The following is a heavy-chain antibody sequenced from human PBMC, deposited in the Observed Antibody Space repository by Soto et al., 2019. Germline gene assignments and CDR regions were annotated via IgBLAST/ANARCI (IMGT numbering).Heavy chain of an antibody. CDR3: AKSGDSGWYGDYVDGFDI. CDR1: GFTFGKYG. J-gene: IGHJ3*02. CDR2: ISFAGINN. D-gene: IGHD6-19*01. V-gene: IGHV3-30*18. Sequence: QVHLVESGGGVVRPGESLTLSCAASGFTFGKYGMHWVRQAPGKGLECVTVISFAGINNDYADSVKGRFTISRDNAKNKLYLSMHSLRHGDTHVYYCAKSGDSGWYGDYVDGFDIWGQGTMVTVSS.